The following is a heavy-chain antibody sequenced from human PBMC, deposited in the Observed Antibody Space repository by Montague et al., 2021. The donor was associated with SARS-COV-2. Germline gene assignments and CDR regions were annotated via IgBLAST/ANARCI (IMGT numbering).Heavy chain of an antibody. Sequence: SETLSLTCTVSGGSLSSSSYYWGRLRQPPGLGWVWIGNNNYTRSTYHNLTRRSPVTLSLYKSKNHFSLKLITVTAADTSVYYCARSPRHYDFWSGYHPGHFDYWGQGTLVTVSS. D-gene: IGHD3-3*01. CDR2: NNYTRST. CDR3: ARSPRHYDFWSGYHPGHFDY. J-gene: IGHJ4*02. V-gene: IGHV4-39*02. CDR1: GGSLSSSSYY.